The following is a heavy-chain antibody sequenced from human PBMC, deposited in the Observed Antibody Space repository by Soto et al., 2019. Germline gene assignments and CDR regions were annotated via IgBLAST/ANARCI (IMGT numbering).Heavy chain of an antibody. CDR3: TRDLLRYFDWLYYYYYGMDV. V-gene: IGHV3-33*01. J-gene: IGHJ6*02. CDR2: IWYDGSNK. CDR1: GFTFSSYG. D-gene: IGHD3-9*01. Sequence: QVQLLESGGGVVQPGRSLRLSCAASGFTFSSYGMHWVRQSPGKWLEWVAVIWYDGSNKYYADSVKGRFTISRDNSKNTLYLHMNSLRAEDTAVYYCTRDLLRYFDWLYYYYYGMDVWGQGTTVTVSS.